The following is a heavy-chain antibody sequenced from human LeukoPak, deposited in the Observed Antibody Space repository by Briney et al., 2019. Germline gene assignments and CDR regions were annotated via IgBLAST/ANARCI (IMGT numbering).Heavy chain of an antibody. CDR2: ISSSSSTI. CDR3: ARRTSLGYCSGGSCYEFGYYYYYGMDV. D-gene: IGHD2-15*01. CDR1: GFTFSSHS. V-gene: IGHV3-48*01. Sequence: GRSLRLSCAASGFTFSSHSMNWVRQAPGKGLEWVSYISSSSSTIYYADSVGGRFTISRDNAKNSLYLQMNSLRAEDTAVYYCARRTSLGYCSGGSCYEFGYYYYYGMDVWGQGTTVTVSS. J-gene: IGHJ6*02.